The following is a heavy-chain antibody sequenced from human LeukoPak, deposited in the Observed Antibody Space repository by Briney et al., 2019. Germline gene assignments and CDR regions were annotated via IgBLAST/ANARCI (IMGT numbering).Heavy chain of an antibody. CDR1: GFTVSSNY. V-gene: IGHV3-66*01. D-gene: IGHD1-26*01. Sequence: PGGSLRLSCAASGFTVSSNYMTWVRQAPGKGLEWVSVIGSSDTTFYTDSVKGRFTISRDNAKNTLYLQMNSLRAEDTAVYYCARGATYAYYQDYWGQGTLVTVSS. CDR3: ARGATYAYYQDY. J-gene: IGHJ4*02. CDR2: IGSSDTT.